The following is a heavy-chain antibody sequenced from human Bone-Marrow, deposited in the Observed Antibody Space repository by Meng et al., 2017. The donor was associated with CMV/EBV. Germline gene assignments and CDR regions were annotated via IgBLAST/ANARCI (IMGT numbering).Heavy chain of an antibody. D-gene: IGHD4-17*01. CDR2: ISGSGGST. CDR3: ANFPLTMTTVTTGIN. CDR1: GFTFSSYA. J-gene: IGHJ4*02. V-gene: IGHV3-23*01. Sequence: GESLKISCAASGFTFSSYAMSWVRQAPGKGLEWVSAISGSGGSTYYADSVKGRFTISRDNSKNTLYLQMNSLGAEDTAVYYCANFPLTMTTVTTGINWGQGTLVTVSS.